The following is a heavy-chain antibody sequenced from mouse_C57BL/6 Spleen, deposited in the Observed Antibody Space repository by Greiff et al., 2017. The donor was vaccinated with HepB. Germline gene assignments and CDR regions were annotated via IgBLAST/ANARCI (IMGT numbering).Heavy chain of an antibody. CDR1: GFSLTSYA. D-gene: IGHD2-2*01. CDR3: ARKFYYGYDGPMGYAMDY. J-gene: IGHJ4*01. Sequence: QVQLKESGPGLVAPSQSLSITCTVSGFSLTSYAISWVRQPPGKGLEWLGVIWTGGGTNYNSALKSRLSISKDNSKSQVFLKMNSLQTDDTARYYCARKFYYGYDGPMGYAMDYWGQGTSVTVSS. CDR2: IWTGGGT. V-gene: IGHV2-9-1*01.